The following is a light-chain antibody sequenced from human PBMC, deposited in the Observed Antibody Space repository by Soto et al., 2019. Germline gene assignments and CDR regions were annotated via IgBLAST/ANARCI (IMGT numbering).Light chain of an antibody. CDR3: QLYGNSPP. Sequence: TQSPSTLSASVGDRVTITCRASQSISSWLAWYQQKPGQAPRLLIYGASSRATGIPDRFSGSGSGTDFTLTISRLEPEDFAVYYCQLYGNSPPFGQGTRLEIK. V-gene: IGKV3-20*01. J-gene: IGKJ5*01. CDR1: QSISSW. CDR2: GAS.